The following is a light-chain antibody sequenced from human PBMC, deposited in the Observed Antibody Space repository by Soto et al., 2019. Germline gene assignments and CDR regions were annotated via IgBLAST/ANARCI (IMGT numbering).Light chain of an antibody. CDR3: LSYTSANTRV. J-gene: IGLJ3*02. CDR1: SSDVGGYKF. V-gene: IGLV2-14*01. CDR2: EVN. Sequence: QPVLTQPGSVSASPGQSITISCTGTSSDVGGYKFVSWYQHHPGKAPKLMIYEVNNRPSGVSNRFSGSKSGNTASLTISGLQPEDEADYYCLSYTSANTRVFGGGTK.